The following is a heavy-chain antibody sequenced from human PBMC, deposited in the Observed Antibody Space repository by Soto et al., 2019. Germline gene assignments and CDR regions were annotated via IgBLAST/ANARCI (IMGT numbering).Heavy chain of an antibody. CDR3: ATIAAAGDFDY. J-gene: IGHJ4*02. D-gene: IGHD6-13*01. V-gene: IGHV4-34*01. CDR2: INHSGST. CDR1: GGSFSGYY. Sequence: PSETLSLTCAVYGGSFSGYYWSWIRQPPGKGLEWIGEINHSGSTNYNPSLKSRVTISVDTSKNQFSLKLSSVTAADTAVYYCATIAAAGDFDYWGQGTLVTVS.